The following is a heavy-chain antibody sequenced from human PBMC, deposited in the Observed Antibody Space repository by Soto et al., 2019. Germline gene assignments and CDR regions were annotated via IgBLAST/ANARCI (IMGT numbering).Heavy chain of an antibody. D-gene: IGHD2-15*01. CDR1: GFTFRNAG. Sequence: EVQLVESGGGLVQPGGTLRLSCAASGFTFRNAGMSWVRQSPGKGLEWVGQISSKVESGAVDYAASVVGRFIISRDASKNSLYLQMNSRKTEFTAVYFCAADVSVGAAKVDYWGQGTLVTVPP. V-gene: IGHV3-15*01. CDR3: AADVSVGAAKVDY. J-gene: IGHJ4*02. CDR2: ISSKVESGAV.